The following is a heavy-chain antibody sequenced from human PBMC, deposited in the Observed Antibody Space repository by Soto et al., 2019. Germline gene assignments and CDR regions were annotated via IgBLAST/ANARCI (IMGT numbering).Heavy chain of an antibody. CDR2: ISRSSSYI. Sequence: KTGGSLRLSCAASGFTFSSYSMNWVRQAPGKGLEWVSSISRSSSYIYYADSVKGRFTISRDNAKNSLYLQMNSLRAEDTAVYYCAGCVMGGSCYLYYYGMDVWGQGTTVTVSS. CDR1: GFTFSSYS. D-gene: IGHD2-15*01. V-gene: IGHV3-21*01. CDR3: AGCVMGGSCYLYYYGMDV. J-gene: IGHJ6*02.